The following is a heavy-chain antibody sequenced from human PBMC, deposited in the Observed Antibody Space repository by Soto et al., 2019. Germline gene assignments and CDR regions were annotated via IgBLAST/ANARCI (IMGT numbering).Heavy chain of an antibody. CDR1: GFTLDNG. V-gene: IGHV3-23*01. Sequence: HPGGSLRLSCAASGFTLDNGMTWVRQAPGKGLEWISTIDYSGANTHYADSVKGRFTISRDKSRNTVALQMSNLRAEDTALYYCVSWVSAYFDNWGQGTMVTVSS. CDR3: VSWVSAYFDN. J-gene: IGHJ4*02. CDR2: IDYSGANT. D-gene: IGHD2-8*01.